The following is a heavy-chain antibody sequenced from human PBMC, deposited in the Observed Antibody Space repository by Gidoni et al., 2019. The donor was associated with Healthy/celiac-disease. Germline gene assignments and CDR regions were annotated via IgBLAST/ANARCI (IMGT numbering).Heavy chain of an antibody. V-gene: IGHV4-34*01. CDR1: GGSFSGYY. Sequence: QVQLQQWGAGLLKPSETLSLTCAVYGGSFSGYYWSWIRQPPGKGLEWIGEINHSGSTNYNPSLKSRVTISVDTSKNQFSLKLSSVTAADTAVYYCARVPAAMSRQFQHWGQGTLVTVSS. J-gene: IGHJ1*01. CDR3: ARVPAAMSRQFQH. CDR2: INHSGST. D-gene: IGHD2-2*01.